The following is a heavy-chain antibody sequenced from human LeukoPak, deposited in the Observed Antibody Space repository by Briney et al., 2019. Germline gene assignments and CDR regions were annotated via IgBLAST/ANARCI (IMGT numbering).Heavy chain of an antibody. CDR3: ARDLGIAAVFDY. Sequence: PGGSLRLSCAASGFTVSSYSMNWGGQAPGKGLEWVSWIGSSSSTIYYADSVKGRFTSSRDNAKNSLYLQMNSQRAEDTAVYYCARDLGIAAVFDYWGQGTLVTLSS. V-gene: IGHV3-48*01. J-gene: IGHJ4*02. CDR2: IGSSSSTI. D-gene: IGHD6-13*01. CDR1: GFTVSSYS.